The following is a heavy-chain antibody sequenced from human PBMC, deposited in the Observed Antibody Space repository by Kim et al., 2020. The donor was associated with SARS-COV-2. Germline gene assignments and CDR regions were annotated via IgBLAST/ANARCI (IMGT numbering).Heavy chain of an antibody. CDR1: GFTFDNYA. CDR3: AKVSVAGGYYYYGMDV. D-gene: IGHD6-19*01. J-gene: IGHJ6*02. CDR2: ISASGGYT. Sequence: GGSLRLSCAASGFTFDNYAMSWVRQAPGKGLEWVSTISASGGYTYYTDSVKGRFSISRDNSKNTLYLQMNSLRAEDTAGYYCAKVSVAGGYYYYGMDVWGQGTPVTVPS. V-gene: IGHV3-23*01.